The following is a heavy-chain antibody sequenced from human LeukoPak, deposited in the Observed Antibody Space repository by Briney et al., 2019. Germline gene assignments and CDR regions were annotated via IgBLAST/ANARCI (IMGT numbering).Heavy chain of an antibody. J-gene: IGHJ4*02. CDR2: ISGSGGST. CDR1: GFTFSNYA. D-gene: IGHD6-19*01. CDR3: AKDREYSSGWYNY. Sequence: PGGSLRLSCAASGFTFSNYAMSWVRQAPGKGLEWVSAISGSGGSTYYADSVKGRFTISRDNSKNTLYLQMNSLRAEDTAVYYCAKDREYSSGWYNYWGQGTLVTVSS. V-gene: IGHV3-23*01.